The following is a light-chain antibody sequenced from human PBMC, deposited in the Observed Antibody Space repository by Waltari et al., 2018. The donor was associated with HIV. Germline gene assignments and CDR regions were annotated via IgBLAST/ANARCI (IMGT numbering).Light chain of an antibody. CDR1: TSNIGDNT. CDR3: ATWDNSQIGFYV. V-gene: IGLV1-44*01. J-gene: IGLJ1*01. CDR2: TNN. Sequence: QSVLTQPPSASGTPGQRVTISCSGTTSNIGDNTVNWYQHLPGAAPKLLIHTNNQRPSGVPDRFSGSRSGTSASLAISGLQSEDEADYYCATWDNSQIGFYVFGTGTKVTVL.